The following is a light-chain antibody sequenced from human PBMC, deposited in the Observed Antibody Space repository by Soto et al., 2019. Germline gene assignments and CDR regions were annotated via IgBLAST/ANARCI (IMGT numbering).Light chain of an antibody. V-gene: IGKV1-5*01. Sequence: DIQVPPSPSSLSASVGDRVTLTFRARQSISSWVAWYQQIPGKAPKLLIYDASSLQSGVPSRYSGSGSGTEFTLTISSLQTDDFSTYYCQQYHSYWTFGQGTKVDI. CDR1: QSISSW. J-gene: IGKJ1*01. CDR3: QQYHSYWT. CDR2: DAS.